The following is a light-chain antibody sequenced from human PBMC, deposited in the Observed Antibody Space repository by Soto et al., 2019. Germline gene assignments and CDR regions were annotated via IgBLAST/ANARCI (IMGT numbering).Light chain of an antibody. CDR1: SSNIGAGYE. J-gene: IGLJ2*01. CDR3: QSYDSILSVV. Sequence: QSVLTQPPSVSGAPGQRVTISCTGSSSNIGAGYEVHWYQQLPGTAPKILIYGNSNRPSGVPDRFSGSKSGTSASLAITGLQAEDEADYYCQSYDSILSVVFGGGTNLTVL. CDR2: GNS. V-gene: IGLV1-40*01.